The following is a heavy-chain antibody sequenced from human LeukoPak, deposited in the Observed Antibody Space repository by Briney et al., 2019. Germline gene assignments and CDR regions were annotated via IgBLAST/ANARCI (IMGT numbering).Heavy chain of an antibody. J-gene: IGHJ4*02. V-gene: IGHV3-48*03. CDR1: GFTFSDYE. CDR2: ISSSASII. D-gene: IGHD3-3*01. Sequence: PGGSLRLSCAASGFTFSDYEMNWVRQAPGKGLEWVSYISSSASIIYYSDSVKGRFTISRDNSKNTLYLQMNSLRAEDTAVYYCAKRDFGGAYDFWSGYLDYWGQGTLVTVSS. CDR3: AKRDFGGAYDFWSGYLDY.